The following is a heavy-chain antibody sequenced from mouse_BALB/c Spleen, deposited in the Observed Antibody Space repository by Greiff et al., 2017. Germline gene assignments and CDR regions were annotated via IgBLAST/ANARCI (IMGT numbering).Heavy chain of an antibody. CDR1: GFTFSSYA. J-gene: IGHJ1*01. Sequence: EVKVVESGGGLVKPGGSLKLSCAASGFTFSSYAMSWVRQTPEKRLEWVASISSGGSTYYPDSVKGRFTISRDNARNILYLQMSSLRSEDTAMYYCAREGSYGSSNWYFDVWGAGTTVTVSS. CDR2: ISSGGST. D-gene: IGHD1-1*01. CDR3: AREGSYGSSNWYFDV. V-gene: IGHV5-6-5*01.